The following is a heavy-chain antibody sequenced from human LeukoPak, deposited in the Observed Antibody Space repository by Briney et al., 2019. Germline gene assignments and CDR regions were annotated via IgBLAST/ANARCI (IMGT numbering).Heavy chain of an antibody. V-gene: IGHV3-21*01. D-gene: IGHD6-19*01. CDR2: ISSSSSYI. CDR1: GFTFSSYS. J-gene: IGHJ3*02. CDR3: ARDLRDDSSGWVRDAFDI. Sequence: PGGSLRLSCAASGFTFSSYSMNWVRQAPGKGLEWVSSISSSSSYIYYADSVKGRFTISRDNAKNSLYLQMNSLRVEDTAVYYCARDLRDDSSGWVRDAFDIWGQGTMVTVSS.